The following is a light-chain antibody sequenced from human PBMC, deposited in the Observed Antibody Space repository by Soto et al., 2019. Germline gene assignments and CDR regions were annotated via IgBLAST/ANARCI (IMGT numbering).Light chain of an antibody. CDR3: QKYNNWPPIT. CDR2: GAS. CDR1: QRVSSN. Sequence: EIVMTQSPATLSVSTGDRATLSCRASQRVSSNLAWYQQKPGQAPRLLLYGASTRATGIPARFSGSGSGTEFTLTISSVKSEDFAGYYCQKYNNWPPITFGQGTRREIK. V-gene: IGKV3-15*01. J-gene: IGKJ5*01.